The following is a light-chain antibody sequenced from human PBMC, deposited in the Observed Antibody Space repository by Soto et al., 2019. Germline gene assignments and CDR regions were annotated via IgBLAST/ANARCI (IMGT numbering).Light chain of an antibody. Sequence: EIVLTQSPGTLSLSPGERATLSCKASQSISSRYLAWYQQKPGQAPTLLIHGASSRATGIPDRFSGSGSGTDLTLTISSLQPEDFATYSCQQVYSFPHTFGQGTKLEV. CDR1: QSISSRY. CDR3: QQVYSFPHT. V-gene: IGKV3-20*01. J-gene: IGKJ2*01. CDR2: GAS.